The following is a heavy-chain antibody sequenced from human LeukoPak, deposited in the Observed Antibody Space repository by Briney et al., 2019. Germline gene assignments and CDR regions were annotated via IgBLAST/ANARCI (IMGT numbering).Heavy chain of an antibody. J-gene: IGHJ4*02. CDR1: GFTVSNNY. CDR3: ARDSTDEYYYDSSGYCGY. CDR2: IYSGGST. Sequence: PGGSLRLSCAASGFTVSNNYMNWVRQAPGKGLEWVSLIYSGGSTYYADSVKGRFTISRDNSKNTLYLQMNSLRAEDTAVYYCARDSTDEYYYDSSGYCGYWGQGTLVTVSS. V-gene: IGHV3-66*02. D-gene: IGHD3-22*01.